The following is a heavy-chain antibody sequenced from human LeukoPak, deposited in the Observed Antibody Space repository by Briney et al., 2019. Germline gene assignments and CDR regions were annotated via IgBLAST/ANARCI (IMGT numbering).Heavy chain of an antibody. Sequence: TGGSLRLSCAASGFTFSSYNMNWVRQAPGKGLEGVSSISSTSSYIYYADSVRGRFTISRDNAKNSLYLQMSSLRAEDTAVYYCARVFVGYCSSTSCYSLDPWGQGALVTVSS. J-gene: IGHJ5*02. D-gene: IGHD2-2*01. CDR2: ISSTSSYI. V-gene: IGHV3-21*01. CDR3: ARVFVGYCSSTSCYSLDP. CDR1: GFTFSSYN.